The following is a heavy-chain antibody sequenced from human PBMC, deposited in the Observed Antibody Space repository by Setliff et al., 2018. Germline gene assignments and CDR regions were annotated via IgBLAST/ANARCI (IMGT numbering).Heavy chain of an antibody. CDR1: GFTFSSYA. J-gene: IGHJ3*02. Sequence: LSLSCAASGFTFSSYAMSWVRQAPGKGLEWVSGISGGGSRTYYADSVKGRFTISRDTSQNTLYLQMNSLRAEDTAVYYCARDTSGRDAFDIWGQGTMVTVS. CDR2: ISGGGSRT. CDR3: ARDTSGRDAFDI. V-gene: IGHV3-23*01. D-gene: IGHD3-10*01.